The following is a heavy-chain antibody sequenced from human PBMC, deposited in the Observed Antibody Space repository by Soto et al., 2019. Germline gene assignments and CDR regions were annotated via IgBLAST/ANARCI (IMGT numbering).Heavy chain of an antibody. CDR2: IYYSGST. CDR1: GGSVSSGIYY. CDR3: ARGYSSGRTHRDY. Sequence: PSETLSLTCTVSGGSVSSGIYYWIWIRQPPGKGLEWIGYIYYSGSTNYNPSLKSRVTISVDTSKNQFSLKLSSVTAADTAVYYCARGYSSGRTHRDYWGQGTLVTVSS. J-gene: IGHJ4*02. D-gene: IGHD6-19*01. V-gene: IGHV4-61*01.